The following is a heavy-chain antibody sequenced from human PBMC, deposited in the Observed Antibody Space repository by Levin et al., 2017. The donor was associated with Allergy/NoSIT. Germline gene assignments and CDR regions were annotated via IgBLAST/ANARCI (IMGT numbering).Heavy chain of an antibody. CDR2: IKSKTDGGTT. D-gene: IGHD6-19*01. J-gene: IGHJ3*02. CDR1: GFTFSNAW. Sequence: PGGSLRLSCAASGFTFSNAWMSWVRQAPGKGLEWVGRIKSKTDGGTTDYAAPVKGRFTISRDDSKNTLYLQMNSLKTEDTAVYYCTTARGSSGWYLIDAFDSWGQGTMVTVSS. CDR3: TTARGSSGWYLIDAFDS. V-gene: IGHV3-15*01.